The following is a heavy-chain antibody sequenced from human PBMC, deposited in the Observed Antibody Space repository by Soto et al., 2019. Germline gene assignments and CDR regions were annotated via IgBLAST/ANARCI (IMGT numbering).Heavy chain of an antibody. J-gene: IGHJ4*02. CDR3: ARRQSGNSASIDY. CDR1: GFTFSNYV. D-gene: IGHD1-26*01. CDR2: FTGSGTYT. V-gene: IGHV3-23*01. Sequence: EVQLLESGGGLVQPGGSLRLSCAASGFTFSNYVMSWVRQAPGKGLEWVSTFTGSGTYTNYADSVKGRFTVSGDNSKNTLYLQMNSLRAEDTAVYYCARRQSGNSASIDYWGQGTLVTVSS.